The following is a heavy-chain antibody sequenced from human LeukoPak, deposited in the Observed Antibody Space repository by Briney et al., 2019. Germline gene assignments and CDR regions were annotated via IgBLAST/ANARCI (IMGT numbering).Heavy chain of an antibody. Sequence: SETLSLNCTGSGGSRSRYYWSWMRQPPGRGLEWIGHISFSGITNYYPSLKSRVTISIDTSTNQFSLKLNSVTAADTAVYYCVRHTGGTTLDYWGQGTQVTVSS. CDR2: ISFSGIT. CDR1: GGSRSRYY. D-gene: IGHD1/OR15-1a*01. J-gene: IGHJ4*02. CDR3: VRHTGGTTLDY. V-gene: IGHV4-59*08.